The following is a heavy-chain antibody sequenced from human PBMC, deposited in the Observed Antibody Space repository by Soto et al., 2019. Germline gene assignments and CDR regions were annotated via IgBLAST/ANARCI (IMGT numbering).Heavy chain of an antibody. Sequence: LETLSLTCTVSGGSISSYYWIWIRQPPGKGLEWIGYIYYSGSTNYNPSLKSRVTISVDTSKNQFSLKLSSVTAADTAVYYCARVLPSGTNYFTEYWGQGTLVTVSS. D-gene: IGHD3-10*01. CDR1: GGSISSYY. CDR3: ARVLPSGTNYFTEY. CDR2: IYYSGST. J-gene: IGHJ4*02. V-gene: IGHV4-59*01.